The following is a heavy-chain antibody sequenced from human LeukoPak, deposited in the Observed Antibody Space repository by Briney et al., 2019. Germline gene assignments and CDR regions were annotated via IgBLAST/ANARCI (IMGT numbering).Heavy chain of an antibody. CDR3: ARALVVVPAATYYFDC. CDR2: NYYRGST. D-gene: IGHD2-2*01. J-gene: IGHJ4*02. Sequence: SETLSLTCPVSGGSLNRHYWSWIRQPPRNGPEWIGYNYYRGSTNYNPSLKSRVTISVDTSKNQFSLKLSSVTAADTAVYYCARALVVVPAATYYFDCWGQGTLVTVSS. V-gene: IGHV4-59*11. CDR1: GGSLNRHY.